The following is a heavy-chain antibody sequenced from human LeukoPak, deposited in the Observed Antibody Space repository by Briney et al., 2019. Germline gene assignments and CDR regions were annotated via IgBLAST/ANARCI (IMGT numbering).Heavy chain of an antibody. V-gene: IGHV3-66*01. J-gene: IGHJ4*02. Sequence: PGGSLRLSRAASGFTVSSNYMSWVRQAPGKGLEWVSVIYSGGSTYYADSVKGRFTISRDNSKNTLYLQMNSLRAEDTAVYYCASLSYGDYDFDYWGQGTLVTVSS. CDR1: GFTVSSNY. CDR2: IYSGGST. CDR3: ASLSYGDYDFDY. D-gene: IGHD4-17*01.